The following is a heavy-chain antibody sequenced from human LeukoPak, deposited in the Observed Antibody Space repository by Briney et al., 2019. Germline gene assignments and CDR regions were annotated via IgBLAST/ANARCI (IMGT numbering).Heavy chain of an antibody. D-gene: IGHD6-13*01. J-gene: IGHJ4*02. CDR2: MNPNSGNT. V-gene: IGHV1-8*01. CDR1: GYTFTSYD. Sequence: GASVKVSCKASGYTFTSYDINWVRQATGQGLERMGWMNPNSGNTGYAQKFQGRVTMTRNTSISTAYMELSSLRSEDTAVYYCARVMRRVGYSSSWYGYWGQGTLVTVSS. CDR3: ARVMRRVGYSSSWYGY.